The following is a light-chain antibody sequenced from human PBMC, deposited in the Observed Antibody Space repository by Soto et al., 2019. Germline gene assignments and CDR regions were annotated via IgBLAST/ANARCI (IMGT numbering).Light chain of an antibody. CDR1: QSFASY. Sequence: EIVLTQSPATLSLSPGERVTLSCRASQSFASYLAWYQQKPGQAPRLLIYDASQRATGIPARFSGRGSGTEFTLTISSLEPEDFAVYYCQQRSNWPPVITFGQGTRLEIK. V-gene: IGKV3-11*01. J-gene: IGKJ5*01. CDR2: DAS. CDR3: QQRSNWPPVIT.